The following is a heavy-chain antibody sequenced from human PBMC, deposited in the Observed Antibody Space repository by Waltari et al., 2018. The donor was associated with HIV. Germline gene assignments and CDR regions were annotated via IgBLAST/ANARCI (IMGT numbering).Heavy chain of an antibody. D-gene: IGHD2-15*01. CDR1: GGTFSSYA. J-gene: IGHJ5*02. CDR2: IIPIVGTA. Sequence: QVQLVQSGAEVKKPGSSVKVSCKASGGTFSSYAISWVRQAPGQGLEGMGGIIPIVGTANNAQKFQGRVTITADESTSTAYMELSSLRSEDTAVYYCASTPMVVGEAWFDPWGQGTLVTVSS. CDR3: ASTPMVVGEAWFDP. V-gene: IGHV1-69*12.